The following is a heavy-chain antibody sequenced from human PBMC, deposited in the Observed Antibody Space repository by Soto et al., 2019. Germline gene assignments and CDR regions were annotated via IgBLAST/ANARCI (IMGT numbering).Heavy chain of an antibody. Sequence: PGGSLRLSCAASGFTFSSSSLHWVRQAPGKGLEWVAVISYDGSNKYYADSVKGRFTISRDNSKNTLYLQMNSLRAEDTAVYYCARDPIGDMVLSYIDYWGQGTLFTVSS. CDR2: ISYDGSNK. J-gene: IGHJ4*02. CDR3: ARDPIGDMVLSYIDY. CDR1: GFTFSSSS. D-gene: IGHD3-10*01. V-gene: IGHV3-30-3*01.